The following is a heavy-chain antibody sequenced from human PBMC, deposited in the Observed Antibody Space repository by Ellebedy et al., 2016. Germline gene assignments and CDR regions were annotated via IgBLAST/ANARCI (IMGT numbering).Heavy chain of an antibody. J-gene: IGHJ4*02. CDR2: INPNSGGT. CDR3: ARDLGIVGATEGDY. V-gene: IGHV1-2*02. CDR1: GYTFTGYY. Sequence: ASVKVSCXASGYTFTGYYMHWVRQAPGQGLEWMGWINPNSGGTNYAQKFQGRVTMTRDTSISTAYMELSRLRSDDTAVYYCARDLGIVGATEGDYWGQGTLVTVSS. D-gene: IGHD1-26*01.